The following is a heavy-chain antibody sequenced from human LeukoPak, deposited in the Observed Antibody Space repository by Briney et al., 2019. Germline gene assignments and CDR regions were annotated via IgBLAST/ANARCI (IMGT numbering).Heavy chain of an antibody. J-gene: IGHJ4*02. CDR3: ARNNNDGAYLGVGFDY. D-gene: IGHD1-1*01. CDR1: GYTFTSYA. Sequence: ASVKVSCKASGYTFTSYAMNWVRQAPGQGLEWMGWINTNTGNPTYARGFTGRFVFSSDTSVRMAYLQISSLKAEDTAVYYCARNNNDGAYLGVGFDYWGQGTLVTVSS. V-gene: IGHV7-4-1*04. CDR2: INTNTGNP.